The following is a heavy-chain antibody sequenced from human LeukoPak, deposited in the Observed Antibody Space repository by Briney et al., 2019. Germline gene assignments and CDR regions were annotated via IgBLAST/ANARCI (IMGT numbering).Heavy chain of an antibody. Sequence: GGSLRLSCAASGFTFSSYSMNWVRQAPGRGLEWVSSISASSNYIYYADSLKGRFTISRDNAKNSLYLQMNSLRAEDTAVYFCARGAGIAGGSYFDYWGQGTLVTVSS. CDR3: ARGAGIAGGSYFDY. CDR1: GFTFSSYS. D-gene: IGHD6-13*01. CDR2: ISASSNYI. V-gene: IGHV3-21*01. J-gene: IGHJ4*02.